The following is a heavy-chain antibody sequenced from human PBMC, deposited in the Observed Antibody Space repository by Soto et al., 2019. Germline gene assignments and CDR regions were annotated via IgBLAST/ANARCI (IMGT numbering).Heavy chain of an antibody. CDR2: ISSSSSYT. CDR1: GFTFSDYY. J-gene: IGHJ6*02. D-gene: IGHD1-26*01. Sequence: ESGGGLVKPGGSLRLSCAASGFTFSDYYMSWIRQAPGKGLEWVSYISSSSSYTNYADSVKGRFTISRDNAKNSLYLQMNSLRAEDTAVYYCARRGRWELLGHYYYGMDVWGQGTTVTVSS. CDR3: ARRGRWELLGHYYYGMDV. V-gene: IGHV3-11*06.